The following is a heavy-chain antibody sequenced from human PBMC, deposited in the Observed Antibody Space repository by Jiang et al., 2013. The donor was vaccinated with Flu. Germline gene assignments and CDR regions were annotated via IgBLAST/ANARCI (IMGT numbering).Heavy chain of an antibody. CDR1: GFTFSSSD. D-gene: IGHD6-6*01. CDR3: AREYSSSSAY. J-gene: IGHJ4*02. V-gene: IGHV3-23*01. Sequence: QLLESGGGLVQPGGSLRLSCAASGFTFSSSDMSWVRQAPGEGLEWVAGIGDSGVKTYYAVSVKGRFTISRDNSKNTLYLQMDSLRAEDTAVYYCAREYSSSSAYWGQGTRVTVSS. CDR2: IGDSGVKT.